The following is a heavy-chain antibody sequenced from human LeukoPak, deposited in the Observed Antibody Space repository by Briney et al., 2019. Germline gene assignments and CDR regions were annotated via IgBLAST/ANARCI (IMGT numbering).Heavy chain of an antibody. CDR1: GFTFSDYY. CDR2: ISTSSSYI. V-gene: IGHV3-21*01. D-gene: IGHD6-6*01. CDR3: ARREYYFYHMDV. J-gene: IGHJ6*03. Sequence: GGSLRLSCAASGFTFSDYYMNWVRQAPGKGLEWVSSISTSSSYISYADSLKGRFTISRDNAKNSVFLQINSLRAEDTAIYYCARREYYFYHMDVWGQGTTVTVSS.